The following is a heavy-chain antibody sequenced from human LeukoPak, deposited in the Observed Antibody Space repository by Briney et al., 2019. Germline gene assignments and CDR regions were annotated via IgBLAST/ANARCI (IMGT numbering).Heavy chain of an antibody. CDR1: GFTFSSYG. J-gene: IGHJ4*02. Sequence: GGSLRLSCAASGFTFSSYGMHWVRQAPGKGLEWVAVISYDGSNKYYADSVKGRFTISRDNSKNTLYLQMNSLRAEDTAVYYCAKDSTAARFGYWGQGTLVTVSP. CDR2: ISYDGSNK. V-gene: IGHV3-30*18. CDR3: AKDSTAARFGY. D-gene: IGHD6-6*01.